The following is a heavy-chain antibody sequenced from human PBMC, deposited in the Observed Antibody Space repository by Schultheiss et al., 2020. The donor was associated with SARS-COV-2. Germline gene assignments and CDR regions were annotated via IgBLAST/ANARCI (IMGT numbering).Heavy chain of an antibody. CDR3: AREYSSSSRAPDY. D-gene: IGHD6-6*01. CDR1: GFTFSNYG. V-gene: IGHV3-33*01. Sequence: SLKISCAASGFTFSNYGMHWVRQAPGKGLEWVAVIWYDGSNKYYADSVKGRFTLSRDNSKNTVYLQMNNLRAEDTAVYYCAREYSSSSRAPDYWGQGTLVTVSS. J-gene: IGHJ4*02. CDR2: IWYDGSNK.